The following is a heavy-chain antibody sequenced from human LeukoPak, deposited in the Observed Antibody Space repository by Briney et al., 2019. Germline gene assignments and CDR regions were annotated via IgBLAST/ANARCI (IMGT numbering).Heavy chain of an antibody. CDR1: GFTFSDDY. J-gene: IGHJ4*02. Sequence: GGALRLSWAASGFTFSDDYMSWISQAAGKGLGWVSYISSSGSTSSYADSQKGRCTISRDNAKNSLYLQMNSVRAGDTAVYYCARDRIPYRESSTTDYWGQGTLVTVS. D-gene: IGHD1-26*01. CDR3: ARDRIPYRESSTTDY. CDR2: ISSSGSTS. V-gene: IGHV3-11*01.